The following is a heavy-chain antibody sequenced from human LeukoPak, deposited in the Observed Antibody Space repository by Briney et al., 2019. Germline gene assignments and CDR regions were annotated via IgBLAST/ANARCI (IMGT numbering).Heavy chain of an antibody. CDR1: GFTFNDYW. J-gene: IGHJ4*02. CDR3: ARGPIDGYNLIGVDY. D-gene: IGHD5-24*01. CDR2: IKQDGSEK. Sequence: GGSLRLSCAASGFTFNDYWMTWVRQAPGKGLEWVANIKQDGSEKYYVDSVKGRFTISRDNAKNSLYLQMNSLRAEDTAVYYCARGPIDGYNLIGVDYWGQGTLVTVSS. V-gene: IGHV3-7*01.